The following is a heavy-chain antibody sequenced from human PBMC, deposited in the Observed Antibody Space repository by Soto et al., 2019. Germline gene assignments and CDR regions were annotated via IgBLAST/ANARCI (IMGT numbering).Heavy chain of an antibody. Sequence: GGSLRLSCAASGFTVSSNYMSWVRQAPGKGLEWVSVIYSGGSTYYADSVKGRFTISRHNSKNTLYLQMNSLRAEDTAVYYCARVDGYKYDSYGRDVWGQGTTVTISS. CDR3: ARVDGYKYDSYGRDV. CDR1: GFTVSSNY. V-gene: IGHV3-53*04. D-gene: IGHD5-12*01. J-gene: IGHJ6*02. CDR2: IYSGGST.